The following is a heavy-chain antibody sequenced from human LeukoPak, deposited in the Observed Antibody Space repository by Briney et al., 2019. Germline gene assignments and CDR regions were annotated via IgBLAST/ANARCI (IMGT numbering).Heavy chain of an antibody. V-gene: IGHV1-58*02. J-gene: IGHJ4*02. CDR2: IVVGSGNT. CDR1: GFTFTSSA. CDR3: AAASSFYSSGWYGSGDY. Sequence: SVKVSCKASGFTFTSSAMRWVRQARGQRLEWIGWIVVGSGNTNYAQKFQERVTITRDMSTSTAYMELSSLRSEDTAVYYCAAASSFYSSGWYGSGDYWGQGTLVTVSS. D-gene: IGHD6-19*01.